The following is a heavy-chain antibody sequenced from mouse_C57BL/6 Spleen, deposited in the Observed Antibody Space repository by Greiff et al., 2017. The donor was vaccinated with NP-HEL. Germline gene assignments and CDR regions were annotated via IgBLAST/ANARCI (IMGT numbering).Heavy chain of an antibody. J-gene: IGHJ4*01. CDR1: GFSLSTSGMG. D-gene: IGHD4-1*01. V-gene: IGHV8-12*01. CDR2: IYWDDDK. CDR3: ARSSVGREGNAMDY. Sequence: QVTLKVCGPGILQSSQTLSLTCSFSGFSLSTSGMGVSWIRQPSGKGLEWLAHIYWDDDKRYNPSLKSRLTISKDTSRNQVFLKITSVDTADTATYYCARSSVGREGNAMDYWGQGTSVTVSS.